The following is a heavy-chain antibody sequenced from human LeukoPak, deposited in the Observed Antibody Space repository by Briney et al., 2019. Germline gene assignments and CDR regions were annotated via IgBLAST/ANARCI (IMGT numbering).Heavy chain of an antibody. CDR1: GFTFSSYG. D-gene: IGHD3-10*01. CDR3: ATGSSSPYYYYGMDV. Sequence: GGSLRLSCAASGFTFSSYGMHWVRQVPGKGLEWVAVISYDGSNKYYADSVKGRFTISRDNSKNTLYLQMNSLRAEDTAVYYCATGSSSPYYYYGMDVWGKGTTVTVSS. V-gene: IGHV3-30*03. J-gene: IGHJ6*04. CDR2: ISYDGSNK.